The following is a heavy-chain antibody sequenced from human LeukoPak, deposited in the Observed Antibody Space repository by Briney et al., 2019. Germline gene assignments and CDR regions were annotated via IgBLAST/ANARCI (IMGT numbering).Heavy chain of an antibody. Sequence: ETGGSLRLSCAASGFTFSSYAMSCVRQAPGEGLEWVSGLGGSGATPLYADSVKGRFIISRDNPKNTLYLEMNSLRAEDTAVYFCAKGVRASGWSHWGQGTLVTVSS. CDR1: GFTFSSYA. CDR2: LGGSGATP. J-gene: IGHJ4*02. CDR3: AKGVRASGWSH. D-gene: IGHD6-19*01. V-gene: IGHV3-23*01.